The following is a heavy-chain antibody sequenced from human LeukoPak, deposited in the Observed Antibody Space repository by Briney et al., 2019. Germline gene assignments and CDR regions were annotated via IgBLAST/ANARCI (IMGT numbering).Heavy chain of an antibody. CDR1: GGTFSSYA. CDR3: ARPYDSSGYYLDY. J-gene: IGHJ4*02. D-gene: IGHD3-22*01. Sequence: ASVKVSCKASGGTFSSYAINWVRQATGQGLEWMGWMNPNSGNTGYAQKFQGRVTMTRNTSISTAYMELSSLRSEDTAVYYCARPYDSSGYYLDYWGQGTLVTVSS. CDR2: MNPNSGNT. V-gene: IGHV1-8*02.